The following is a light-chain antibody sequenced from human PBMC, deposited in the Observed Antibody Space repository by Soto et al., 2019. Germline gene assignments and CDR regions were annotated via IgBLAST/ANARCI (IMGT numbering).Light chain of an antibody. Sequence: QSVLTQPRSVSGSPGQSVTISCTGTSSDVGGYNYVSWYQQHPGRAPKVMIYDVSKRPSGVPDRFSGSKSGNTASLTISGLQAEDEADYYCCSYAGSYTYVFGTGTKVTGL. CDR1: SSDVGGYNY. J-gene: IGLJ1*01. V-gene: IGLV2-11*01. CDR3: CSYAGSYTYV. CDR2: DVS.